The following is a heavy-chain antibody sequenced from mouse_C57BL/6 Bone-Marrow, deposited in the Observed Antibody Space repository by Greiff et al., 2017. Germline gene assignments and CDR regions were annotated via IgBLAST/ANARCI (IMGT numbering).Heavy chain of an antibody. D-gene: IGHD1-1*01. J-gene: IGHJ4*01. V-gene: IGHV1-50*01. CDR2: IDPSDSYT. CDR1: GYTFTSYW. Sequence: QVQLQQPGAELVKPGASVKLSCKASGYTFTSYWMQWVKQRPGQGLEWIGNIDPSDSYTNYNQKFKGKATLTVDQSSSTPYMQLSSLTSEGSAVYYCASEGITTVVAYYAIDYWGQGTSVTVSS. CDR3: ASEGITTVVAYYAIDY.